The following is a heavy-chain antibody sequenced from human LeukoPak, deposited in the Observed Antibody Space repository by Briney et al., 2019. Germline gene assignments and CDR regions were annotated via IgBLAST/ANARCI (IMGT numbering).Heavy chain of an antibody. J-gene: IGHJ4*02. CDR1: GGSISSSSYF. V-gene: IGHV4-39*07. CDR3: ARVVQYSSGWFLDGKLVGQFDS. CDR2: IYYSGST. D-gene: IGHD6-19*01. Sequence: PSETLSLTCTVSGGSISSSSYFWGWIRQPPGKGLEWIGSIYYSGSTYYNPSLKSRVTISVDTSKNQFSLKLSSVTAADTAVYYCARVVQYSSGWFLDGKLVGQFDSWGQGTLVTVSP.